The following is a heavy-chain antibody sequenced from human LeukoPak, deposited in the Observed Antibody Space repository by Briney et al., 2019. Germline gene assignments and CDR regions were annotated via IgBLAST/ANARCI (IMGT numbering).Heavy chain of an antibody. J-gene: IGHJ4*02. CDR1: RAPVSSYA. V-gene: IGHV1-69*05. CDR3: AREARDYDILTGYYIY. D-gene: IGHD3-9*01. Sequence: SVKVSCKASRAPVSSYAISWVRQAPGQGLEWMGGIIPIFGTANYAQKFQGRVTITTDESTSTAHMELSSLRSEDTAVYYCAREARDYDILTGYYIYWGQGTLVTVSS. CDR2: IIPIFGTA.